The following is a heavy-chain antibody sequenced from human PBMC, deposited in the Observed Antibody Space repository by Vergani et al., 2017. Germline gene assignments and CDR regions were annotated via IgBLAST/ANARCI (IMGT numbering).Heavy chain of an antibody. CDR2: TYYSGST. CDR1: GGSISSGDYY. D-gene: IGHD4-17*01. Sequence: QVQLQESGPGLVKPSQTLSLTCTVSGGSISSGDYYWCWIRQPPGKGLEWIGYTYYSGSTYYNPSLTSRVTISVDTSKNQFSLKLSSVTAADTAVYYCASSSYTQQMTYGWWYFDLWGRGTLVTVSS. V-gene: IGHV4-30-4*01. J-gene: IGHJ2*01. CDR3: ASSSYTQQMTYGWWYFDL.